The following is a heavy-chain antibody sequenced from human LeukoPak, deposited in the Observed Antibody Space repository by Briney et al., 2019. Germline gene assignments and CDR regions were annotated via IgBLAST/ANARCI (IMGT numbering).Heavy chain of an antibody. V-gene: IGHV4-39*01. J-gene: IGHJ4*02. CDR1: GDSVSSSSYY. Sequence: SETLSLTCIVFGDSVSSSSYYWSWIRQPPGKGLEWIGSMYYSGSTYYNSSLKSRTTIFVDTSKNQVSLKLSYVTAADTAVYYCARGKEDLHYWGQGTLVTVSS. D-gene: IGHD3-10*01. CDR3: ARGKEDLHY. CDR2: MYYSGST.